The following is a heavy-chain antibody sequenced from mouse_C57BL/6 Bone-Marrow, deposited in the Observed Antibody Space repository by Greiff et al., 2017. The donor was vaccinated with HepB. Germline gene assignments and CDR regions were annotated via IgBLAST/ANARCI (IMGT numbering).Heavy chain of an antibody. CDR2: IDPSDSYT. J-gene: IGHJ2*01. CDR1: GYTFTSYW. V-gene: IGHV1-69*01. CDR3: ARKRDIMGGSTVVAHYYFDY. Sequence: VQLQQSGAELVMPGASVKLSCKASGYTFTSYWMHWVKQRPGQGLEWIGEIDPSDSYTNYNQKFKGKSTLTVDKSSSTAYMQLSSLTSEDSAVYYCARKRDIMGGSTVVAHYYFDYWGQGTTLTVSS. D-gene: IGHD1-1*01.